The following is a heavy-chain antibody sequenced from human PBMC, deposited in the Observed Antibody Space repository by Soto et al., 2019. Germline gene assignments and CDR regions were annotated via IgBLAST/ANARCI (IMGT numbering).Heavy chain of an antibody. J-gene: IGHJ5*02. Sequence: QVQLLQSGAEVKKPGASVKVSCKASGYTFTGYFMHWVRQAPGEGLEWMGWINPNSGATKYAPKFQGRVTMTRDTSNRTAYLELSRLTSDDTAIYYCARGGGTTLAPLPWGQGTPVIVSS. V-gene: IGHV1-2*02. CDR3: ARGGGTTLAPLP. D-gene: IGHD3-16*01. CDR1: GYTFTGYF. CDR2: INPNSGAT.